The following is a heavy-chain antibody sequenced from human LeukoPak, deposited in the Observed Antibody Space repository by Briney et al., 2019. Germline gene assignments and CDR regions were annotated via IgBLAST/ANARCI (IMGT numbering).Heavy chain of an antibody. V-gene: IGHV4-31*03. CDR1: GGSISSGGYY. CDR2: IYYSGST. J-gene: IGHJ5*02. D-gene: IGHD3-16*01. CDR3: ARGGRVLNWFDP. Sequence: SETLSLTCTVSGGSISSGGYYWSWIRQHPGKGLEWIGYIYYSGSTYYNPSLKSRVTISVDTSKNQFSLKLSSVTAADTAVYYCARGGRVLNWFDPWGQGTLVTVSS.